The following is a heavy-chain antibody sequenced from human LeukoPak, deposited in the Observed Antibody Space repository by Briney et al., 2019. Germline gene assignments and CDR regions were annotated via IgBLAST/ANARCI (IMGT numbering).Heavy chain of an antibody. J-gene: IGHJ5*02. CDR1: GFTVSSNY. CDR3: ARVVVAAAGTFDP. V-gene: IGHV3-53*01. D-gene: IGHD6-13*01. Sequence: GRSLRLSCAASGFTVSSNYMSWVRQAPGKGLEWVSVIYSGGSTYYADSVKGRFTISRDNSKNTLYLQMNSLRAEDTAVYYCARVVVAAAGTFDPWGQGTLVTVSS. CDR2: IYSGGST.